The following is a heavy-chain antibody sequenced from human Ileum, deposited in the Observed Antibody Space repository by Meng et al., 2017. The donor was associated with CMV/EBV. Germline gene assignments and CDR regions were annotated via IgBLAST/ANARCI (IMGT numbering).Heavy chain of an antibody. J-gene: IGHJ4*02. CDR3: AREGHRQQIHQLEL. V-gene: IGHV3-23*01. CDR2: ISGSGITT. Sequence: SGFTFSNYAMSWVRQAPGKGLEWVSSISGSGITTYYADSVKGRFTVSRDISKKTVWLQMNSLRVDDTCVYYCAREGHRQQIHQLELWGQGTLVTVSS. D-gene: IGHD5-18*01. CDR1: GFTFSNYA.